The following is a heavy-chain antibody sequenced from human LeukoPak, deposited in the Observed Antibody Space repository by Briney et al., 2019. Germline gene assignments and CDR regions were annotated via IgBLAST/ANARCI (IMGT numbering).Heavy chain of an antibody. CDR3: AKDRYSSSWYDY. CDR2: IIGSVGST. Sequence: GGSLRLSCAASGLTFSSYAMSWVRQAPGKGLEWVSAIIGSVGSTYYADSVKGRFTISRDNSKNTLYLQMNSLRAEDTAVYYCAKDRYSSSWYDYWGQGTLVTVSS. CDR1: GLTFSSYA. J-gene: IGHJ4*02. V-gene: IGHV3-23*01. D-gene: IGHD6-13*01.